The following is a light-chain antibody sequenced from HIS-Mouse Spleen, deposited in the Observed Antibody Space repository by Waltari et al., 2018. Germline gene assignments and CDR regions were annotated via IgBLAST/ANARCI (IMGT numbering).Light chain of an antibody. CDR2: EDS. CDR3: YSTDSSGNHRV. V-gene: IGLV3-10*01. J-gene: IGLJ2*01. Sequence: SYELTQRPSVSVSPGQTARITCAGDALPKKYAYWYQQKSGQAPVLVIYEDSKRPSGTPERFSGSSSGTMATLTISGAQVEDEADYYCYSTDSSGNHRVFGGGTKLTVL. CDR1: ALPKKY.